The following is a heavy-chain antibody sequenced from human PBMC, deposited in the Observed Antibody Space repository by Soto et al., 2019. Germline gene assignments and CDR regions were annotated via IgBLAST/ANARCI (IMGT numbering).Heavy chain of an antibody. CDR1: GGSISSYY. CDR3: ARGGTFYDFWSTSYPYYFDY. D-gene: IGHD3-3*01. Sequence: PSETLSLTCTVSGGSISSYYWSWIRQPPGKGLEWIGEIYYSGSTNYNPSLKSRVTISVDTYKNQFSLKLNSVTAADTAVYYCARGGTFYDFWSTSYPYYFDYWSQGTLVTVSS. J-gene: IGHJ4*02. CDR2: IYYSGST. V-gene: IGHV4-59*12.